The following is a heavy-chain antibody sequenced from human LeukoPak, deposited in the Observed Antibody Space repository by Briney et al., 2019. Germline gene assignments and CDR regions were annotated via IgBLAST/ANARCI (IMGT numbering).Heavy chain of an antibody. D-gene: IGHD6-19*01. V-gene: IGHV3-23*01. J-gene: IGHJ3*01. Sequence: GGSLRLSCTTSGFTFPTYSMIWVRQAPGQGLEWVASIFGSASKIYHADSVKGRFTVSRDNSKNTLYLQMNGLRVEDTALYYCVKDRVPDSGWSFDVWGQGTTVTVSA. CDR1: GFTFPTYS. CDR2: IFGSASKI. CDR3: VKDRVPDSGWSFDV.